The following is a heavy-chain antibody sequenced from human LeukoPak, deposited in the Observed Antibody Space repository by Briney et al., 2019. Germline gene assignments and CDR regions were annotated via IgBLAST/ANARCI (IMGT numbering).Heavy chain of an antibody. Sequence: PSETLSLTCAVYGGSFSGYYWSWIRQPPGKGLEWIGEINHSGSTNYNPSLESRVTISVDTSKNQFSLKLSSVTAADTAVYYCAMHCTNGVCYTPWGQGTLVTVSS. D-gene: IGHD2-8*01. J-gene: IGHJ5*02. V-gene: IGHV4-34*01. CDR2: INHSGST. CDR3: AMHCTNGVCYTP. CDR1: GGSFSGYY.